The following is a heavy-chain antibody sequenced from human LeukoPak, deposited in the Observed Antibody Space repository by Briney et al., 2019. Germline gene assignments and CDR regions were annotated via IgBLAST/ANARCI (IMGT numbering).Heavy chain of an antibody. Sequence: ASVKVSCKASGYTFTSYAMHWVRQAPGQRLEWMGWINAGNGNTKYSQKFQGRVTITRDTSASTAYMELSSLRSEDTAVYYCARGARAGDYYDSSGYSPLDYWGQGTLVTVS. D-gene: IGHD3-22*01. J-gene: IGHJ4*02. CDR3: ARGARAGDYYDSSGYSPLDY. CDR2: INAGNGNT. V-gene: IGHV1-3*01. CDR1: GYTFTSYA.